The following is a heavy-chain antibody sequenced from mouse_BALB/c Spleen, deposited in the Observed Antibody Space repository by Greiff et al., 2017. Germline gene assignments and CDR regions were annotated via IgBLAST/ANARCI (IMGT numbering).Heavy chain of an antibody. Sequence: EVKLQESGPGLVKPSQSLSLTCSVTGYSITSGYYWNWIRQFPGNKLEWMGYISYDGSNNYNPSLKNRISITRDTSKNQFFLKLNSVTTEDTATYYCASPPYGNYGAWFAYWGQGTLVTVSA. D-gene: IGHD2-1*01. CDR2: ISYDGSN. CDR3: ASPPYGNYGAWFAY. CDR1: GYSITSGYY. V-gene: IGHV3-6*02. J-gene: IGHJ3*01.